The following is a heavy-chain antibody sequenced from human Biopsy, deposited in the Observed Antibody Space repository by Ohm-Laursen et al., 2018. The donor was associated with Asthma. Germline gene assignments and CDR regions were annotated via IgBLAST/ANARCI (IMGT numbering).Heavy chain of an antibody. Sequence: TLSLTCPVSGDSITSGGCCWNWIRQHPGKGLEWIGYIHHSGTSYFNPSLKSRVSFSRDTSKNQFSLRLSSVTAADTAMYYCARIPRRSGSYFVDYWGQRTLVTVSS. D-gene: IGHD3-22*01. CDR1: GDSITSGGCC. CDR3: ARIPRRSGSYFVDY. J-gene: IGHJ4*02. CDR2: IHHSGTS. V-gene: IGHV4-31*03.